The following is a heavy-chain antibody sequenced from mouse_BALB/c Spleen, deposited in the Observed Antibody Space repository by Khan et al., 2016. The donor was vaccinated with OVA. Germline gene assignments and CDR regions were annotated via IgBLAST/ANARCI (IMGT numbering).Heavy chain of an antibody. V-gene: IGHV3-2*02. D-gene: IGHD1-1*01. CDR3: ARQNYYGYAMDY. Sequence: EVQLQESGPGLVKPSQSLSLTCTVTGYSITSDYAWNWIRQFPGNKLEWMGYISYSGSTSYNPSLRSRISITRDTSKNQFFLQLNPVTTEDTATFYCARQNYYGYAMDYWGQGTSVTVSS. CDR2: ISYSGST. J-gene: IGHJ4*01. CDR1: GYSITSDYA.